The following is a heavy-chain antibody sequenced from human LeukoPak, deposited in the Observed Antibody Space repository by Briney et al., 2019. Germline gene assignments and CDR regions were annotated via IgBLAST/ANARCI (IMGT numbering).Heavy chain of an antibody. Sequence: PGGSLRLSCAASGFSFSTYGMHWVRQAPGKGLEWVAVIGYDGSNEYYADSVKGRFTISRDNSKNTLYLHMNSLRGEDTAVYFCANQHLATFGYHCYAMDVWGQGATVTVSS. CDR2: IGYDGSNE. V-gene: IGHV3-30*18. CDR3: ANQHLATFGYHCYAMDV. D-gene: IGHD5-12*01. CDR1: GFSFSTYG. J-gene: IGHJ6*02.